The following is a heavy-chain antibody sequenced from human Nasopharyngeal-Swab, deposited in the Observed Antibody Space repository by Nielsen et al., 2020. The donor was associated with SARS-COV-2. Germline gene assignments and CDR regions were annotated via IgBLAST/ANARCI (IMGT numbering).Heavy chain of an antibody. CDR2: IKQDGSEK. V-gene: IGHV3-7*01. J-gene: IGHJ4*02. Sequence: GESLKISCEASGFTFSSYWMSWVRQAPGKGLEWVANIKQDGSEKYYVDSVKGRFTISRDNAKNSLYLQMNSLRAEDTAVYYCARALTRYYFDYWGQGTLVTVSS. CDR3: ARALTRYYFDY. CDR1: GFTFSSYW.